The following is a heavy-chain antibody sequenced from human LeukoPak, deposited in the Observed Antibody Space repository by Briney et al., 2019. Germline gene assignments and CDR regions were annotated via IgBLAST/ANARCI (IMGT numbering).Heavy chain of an antibody. CDR3: ARGLAWCSSTSCYILYYFDY. V-gene: IGHV1-2*02. J-gene: IGHJ4*02. CDR1: GYTFTSYD. Sequence: GASVKVSCKASGYTFTSYDINWVRQATGQGLEWMGWINPNSGGTNYAQKFQGRVTMTRDTSISTAYMELSRLRSDDTAVYYCARGLAWCSSTSCYILYYFDYWGQGTLVTVSS. CDR2: INPNSGGT. D-gene: IGHD2-2*02.